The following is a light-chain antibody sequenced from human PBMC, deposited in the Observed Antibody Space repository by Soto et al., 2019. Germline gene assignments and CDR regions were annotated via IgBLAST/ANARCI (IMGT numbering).Light chain of an antibody. J-gene: IGKJ5*01. CDR3: QQYDSYPIT. V-gene: IGKV3-11*01. CDR1: QSVGSH. Sequence: EIVLRQSPATLSLSPGERATFSCRASQSVGSHLAWYRQKPGQVPRLVIYGASNRATGIPDRFSGSGSGTDFTLTISSLQPEDFATYYCQQYDSYPITFGQGTRLEIK. CDR2: GAS.